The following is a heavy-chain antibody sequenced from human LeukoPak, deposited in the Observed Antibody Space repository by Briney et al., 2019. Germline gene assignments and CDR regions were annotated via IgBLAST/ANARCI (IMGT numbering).Heavy chain of an antibody. CDR1: GFTFSSYA. D-gene: IGHD6-6*01. J-gene: IGHJ4*02. CDR2: ISGSGGST. V-gene: IGHV3-23*01. CDR3: AKAGRIAARTHYFDY. Sequence: GGSLRLSCAASGFTFSSYAMSWVRQAPGKGLEWVSAISGSGGSTYYADSAKGRFTISRDNSKNTLYLQMNSLRAEDTAVYYCAKAGRIAARTHYFDYWGQGTLVTVSS.